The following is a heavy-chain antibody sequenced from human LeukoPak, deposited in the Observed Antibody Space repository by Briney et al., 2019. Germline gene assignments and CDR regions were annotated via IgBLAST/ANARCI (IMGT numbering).Heavy chain of an antibody. J-gene: IGHJ5*02. D-gene: IGHD3-9*01. V-gene: IGHV3-48*03. Sequence: PGGSLRLSCAASGFTFSSYEMNWVRQAPGKGLEWVSYISSSGSTIYYADSVKGRFTISRDNAKNSLYLLMNSLRAEDTAVYYCARGFFDWGNWFDPWGQGTLVTVSS. CDR1: GFTFSSYE. CDR2: ISSSGSTI. CDR3: ARGFFDWGNWFDP.